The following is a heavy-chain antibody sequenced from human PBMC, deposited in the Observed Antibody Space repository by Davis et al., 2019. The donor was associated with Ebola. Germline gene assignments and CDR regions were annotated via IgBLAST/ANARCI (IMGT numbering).Heavy chain of an antibody. CDR2: ISAYNGNT. J-gene: IGHJ5*02. V-gene: IGHV1-18*01. CDR1: GYTFTSYG. Sequence: AASVKVSCKASGYTFTSYGISWVRQAPGQGLERMGWISAYNGNTNYAQKFQGWVTMTRDTSISTAYMELSRLRSDDTAVYYCARGVYQLNHWGQGTLVTVSS. D-gene: IGHD2-2*01. CDR3: ARGVYQLNH.